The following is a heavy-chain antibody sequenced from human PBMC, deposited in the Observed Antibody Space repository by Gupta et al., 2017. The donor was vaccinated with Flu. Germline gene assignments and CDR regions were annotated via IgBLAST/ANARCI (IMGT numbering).Heavy chain of an antibody. CDR3: ARGNWGGRDAFDI. CDR2: MNPNSGYT. V-gene: IGHV1-8*01. J-gene: IGHJ3*02. Sequence: RQATGQGLEWMGWMNPNSGYTGYAQKFQGRVTMTRNTSITTAYMELSSLRSEDTAVYYCARGNWGGRDAFDIWGQGTMVTVSS. D-gene: IGHD7-27*01.